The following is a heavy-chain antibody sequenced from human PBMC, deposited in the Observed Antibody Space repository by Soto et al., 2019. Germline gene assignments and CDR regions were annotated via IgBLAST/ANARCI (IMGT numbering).Heavy chain of an antibody. V-gene: IGHV3-30-3*01. CDR2: ISYDGSNK. J-gene: IGHJ4*02. CDR3: AREPLVVVTAVELYFDY. CDR1: GFTFSSYA. Sequence: QVQLVESGGGVVQPGRSLRLSCAASGFTFSSYAMHWVRQAPGKGLEWVAVISYDGSNKYYADSVKGRFTISRDNSKNTLYLQMNSLRAEDTAVYYCAREPLVVVTAVELYFDYWGQGTLVTVSS. D-gene: IGHD2-21*02.